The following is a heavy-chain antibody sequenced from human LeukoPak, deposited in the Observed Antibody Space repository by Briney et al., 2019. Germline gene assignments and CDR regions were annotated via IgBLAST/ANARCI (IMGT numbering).Heavy chain of an antibody. J-gene: IGHJ5*02. D-gene: IGHD6-13*01. Sequence: KFQGRVTITRDTSASTTYMELSSLRSEDTAVYYCAREVEQQLPSGGDNWFDPWGQGTLVTVSS. CDR3: AREVEQQLPSGGDNWFDP. V-gene: IGHV1-3*01.